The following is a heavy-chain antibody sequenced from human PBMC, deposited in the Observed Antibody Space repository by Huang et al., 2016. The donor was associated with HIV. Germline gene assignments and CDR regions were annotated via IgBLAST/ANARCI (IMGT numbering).Heavy chain of an antibody. V-gene: IGHV3-30-3*01. CDR2: ISYDGNDK. CDR3: ARFGKRLPMLRGEDVIGDI. D-gene: IGHD3-10*01. CDR1: GFTLSDYA. J-gene: IGHJ3*02. Sequence: QVQLVESGGGVVQPGRSLRLSCAASGFTLSDYAIHWVRQAPGKGVEWVAIISYDGNDKFYSDSVRGRFTISRDNFNNTLYLQMNSLRHEDTALYYCARFGKRLPMLRGEDVIGDIWGQGTMVIVSS.